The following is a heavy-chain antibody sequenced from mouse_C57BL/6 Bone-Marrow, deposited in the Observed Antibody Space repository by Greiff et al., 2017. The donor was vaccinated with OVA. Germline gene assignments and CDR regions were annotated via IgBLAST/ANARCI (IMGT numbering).Heavy chain of an antibody. CDR1: GYSITSGYY. J-gene: IGHJ4*01. CDR2: ISYDGSN. CDR3: AIISHYYAMDY. V-gene: IGHV3-6*01. D-gene: IGHD1-1*01. Sequence: DVKLQESGPGLVKPSQSLSLTCSVTGYSITSGYYWNWIRQFPGNKLEWMGYISYDGSNNYNPSLKNRISITRDTSKNQFFLKLHSVTTEDTATYYCAIISHYYAMDYWGQGTSVTVSS.